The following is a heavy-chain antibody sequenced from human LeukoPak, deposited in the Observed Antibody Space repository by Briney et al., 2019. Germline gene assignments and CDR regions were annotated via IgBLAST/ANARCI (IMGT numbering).Heavy chain of an antibody. CDR2: INADGGAT. D-gene: IGHD2-2*01. J-gene: IGHJ4*02. Sequence: GGSLRLSCAASGFTFSSHWMHWVRQAPGKGLVWVSHINADGGATNYADSVKGRFTVSRDNAKNTLYLQMNSLRAEDAAVYYCAVDPVRTNSRWGQGILVVVSS. V-gene: IGHV3-74*01. CDR1: GFTFSSHW. CDR3: AVDPVRTNSR.